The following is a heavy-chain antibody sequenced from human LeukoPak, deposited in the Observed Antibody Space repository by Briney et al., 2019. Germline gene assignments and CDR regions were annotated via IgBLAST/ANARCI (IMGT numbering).Heavy chain of an antibody. Sequence: GASVKVSCKASGYTFSSYGISWVRQAPGQGLEWMGWISGNNGNTNYAQKVQGRVTMTTDTSTSTAYMELRSLRSDDTAVYYCARGRAAGTFWLDYWGLGTLVTVSS. CDR1: GYTFSSYG. D-gene: IGHD6-13*01. V-gene: IGHV1-18*01. CDR2: ISGNNGNT. J-gene: IGHJ4*02. CDR3: ARGRAAGTFWLDY.